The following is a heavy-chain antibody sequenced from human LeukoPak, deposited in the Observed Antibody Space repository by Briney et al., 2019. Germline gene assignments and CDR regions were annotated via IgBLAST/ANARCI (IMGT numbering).Heavy chain of an antibody. CDR1: GYSFTSYW. J-gene: IGHJ4*02. CDR2: IYSGDSDT. Sequence: GESLKISCNGSGYSFTSYWIGLGRQMPGKGLEWMGSIYSGDSDTRYSPSFQGQVPISPDKPISPAYLQWSSLHASDTTMYSCARLYRIMITFGGVIARPFDYWGQGTLVTVSS. V-gene: IGHV5-51*01. D-gene: IGHD3-16*02. CDR3: ARLYRIMITFGGVIARPFDY.